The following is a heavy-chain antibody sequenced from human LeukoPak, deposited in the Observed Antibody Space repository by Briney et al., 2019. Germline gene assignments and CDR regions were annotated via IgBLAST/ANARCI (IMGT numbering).Heavy chain of an antibody. CDR3: ARIRDGYDDAYDI. D-gene: IGHD5-24*01. J-gene: IGHJ3*02. V-gene: IGHV1-46*01. Sequence: ASVKVSCKASGYTFTSYYIHLVRQAPGQGFEWMAIINPSDGSTTNSQKFQGRVTMTRDTSTSTVYMELSGLRSEDTALYYCARIRDGYDDAYDIWGQGTMVTVSS. CDR1: GYTFTSYY. CDR2: INPSDGST.